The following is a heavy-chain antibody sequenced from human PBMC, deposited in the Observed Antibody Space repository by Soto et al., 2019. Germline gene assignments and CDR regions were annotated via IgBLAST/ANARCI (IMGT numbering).Heavy chain of an antibody. CDR1: GGSISSSNW. D-gene: IGHD3-22*01. J-gene: IGHJ3*02. V-gene: IGHV4-4*02. CDR3: ARDTTTYYYDSSGYHDAFDI. Sequence: QVQLQESGPGLVKPSGTLSLTCAVSGGSISSSNWWSWVRQPPGKGLEWIGEIYHSGSTNYNPSLKSRVTISVDKSKNQFSLKLSSVTAADTAVYYCARDTTTYYYDSSGYHDAFDIWGQGTMVTVSS. CDR2: IYHSGST.